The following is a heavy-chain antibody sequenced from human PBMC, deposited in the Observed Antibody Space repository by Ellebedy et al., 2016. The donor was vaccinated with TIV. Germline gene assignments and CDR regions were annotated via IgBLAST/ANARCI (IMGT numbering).Heavy chain of an antibody. CDR3: ARDPPASGSGTYG. CDR1: GFTFSSYE. V-gene: IGHV3-23*01. Sequence: GGSLRLXXAASGFTFSSYEMSWVRQAPGKGLEWVSGITGSGVSTYYADSVKGRFTISRDNSKNTLYLQMNSLRDDDTAVYYCARDPPASGSGTYGWGQGTLVTVSS. D-gene: IGHD3-10*01. J-gene: IGHJ4*02. CDR2: ITGSGVST.